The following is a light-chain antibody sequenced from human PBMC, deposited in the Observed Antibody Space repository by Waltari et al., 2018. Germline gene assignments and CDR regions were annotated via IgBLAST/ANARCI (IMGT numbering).Light chain of an antibody. V-gene: IGLV2-14*03. CDR2: DVR. CDR1: FSDVGAYDY. CDR3: SSYTTRGTWV. Sequence: QSALTQPASVSGSPGQSITFSCTGAFSDVGAYDYVSWYQQLPGRAPKRLIYDVRHRPSGVSDRLSGSKSGNTASLTSSGLQPEDEADYYCSSYTTRGTWVFGGGTKLTVL. J-gene: IGLJ3*02.